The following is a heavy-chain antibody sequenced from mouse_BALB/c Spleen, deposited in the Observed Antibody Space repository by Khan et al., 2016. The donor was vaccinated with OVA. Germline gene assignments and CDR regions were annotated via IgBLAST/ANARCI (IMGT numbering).Heavy chain of an antibody. CDR2: IFPGGGRS. CDR3: ARGGYAVCAY. CDR1: GYTFTDYV. V-gene: IGHV1-77*01. J-gene: IGHJ3*01. Sequence: QVQLQQSGPELVKPGASAKMSCKASGYTFTDYVINWVKPRTGQGLEWIGDIFPGGGRSYYNEKFMGKAKLTADNSSTTAYMQLSSLLFEDSAVWFCARGGYAVCAYLVQGTLVTVSA. D-gene: IGHD2-14*01.